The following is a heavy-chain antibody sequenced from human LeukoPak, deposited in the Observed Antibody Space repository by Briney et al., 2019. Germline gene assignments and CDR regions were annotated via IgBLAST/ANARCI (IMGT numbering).Heavy chain of an antibody. V-gene: IGHV3-73*01. CDR2: IRSKANSYAT. D-gene: IGHD2-2*01. J-gene: IGHJ5*01. CDR3: TRQSDDSSNSICYHIGS. CDR1: GFTFSGSA. Sequence: GGSLRLSCAASGFTFSGSAMHWVRQASGKGLEWVGRIRSKANSYATAFAASVKGRFTISRDDSKNTAYLQMNSLITEDTAVYYCTRQSDDSSNSICYHIGSWGQGTLVTVSS.